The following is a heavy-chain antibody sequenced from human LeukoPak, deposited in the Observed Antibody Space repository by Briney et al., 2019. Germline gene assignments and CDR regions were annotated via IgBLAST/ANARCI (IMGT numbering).Heavy chain of an antibody. CDR2: MNPNSRNT. Sequence: ASVKVSCKASGYTFTSYDINWVRQATGQGLEWMGWMNPNSRNTGYAQRFQGRVTMTRNTSISTAYMELSSLRSGDTAVYYCARVARYFDWLLSYYYYYGMDVWGQGTTVTVSS. V-gene: IGHV1-8*01. J-gene: IGHJ6*02. D-gene: IGHD3-9*01. CDR3: ARVARYFDWLLSYYYYYGMDV. CDR1: GYTFTSYD.